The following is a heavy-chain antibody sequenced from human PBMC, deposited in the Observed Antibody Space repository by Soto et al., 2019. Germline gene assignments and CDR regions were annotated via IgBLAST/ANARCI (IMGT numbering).Heavy chain of an antibody. Sequence: PSETLSLTCTVSGGSISSYYWSWIRQPPGKGLEWIGYIYYSVSTNYNPSLKSRVTISVDTSKNQLSLKLSSVTAADTAVYYCARAKGNCGGVCYSWSEHWGQGNKVTVSA. CDR2: IYYSVST. V-gene: IGHV4-59*01. D-gene: IGHD2-21*02. CDR3: ARAKGNCGGVCYSWSEH. CDR1: GGSISSYY. J-gene: IGHJ1*01.